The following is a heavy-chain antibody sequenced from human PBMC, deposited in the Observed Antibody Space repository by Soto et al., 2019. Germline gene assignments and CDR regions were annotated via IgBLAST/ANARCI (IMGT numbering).Heavy chain of an antibody. CDR1: GDSISSSY. D-gene: IGHD1-1*01. CDR3: ARHGNGSGPPDY. Sequence: SETLSLTCTVSGDSISSSYWSWIRQPPGKGLEWIGYIYYSGITKYSPSLKSRVTISVDTSKKHFSLKLSSVTAADTAVSYCARHGNGSGPPDYWGQGTLVTVSS. J-gene: IGHJ4*02. CDR2: IYYSGIT. V-gene: IGHV4-59*08.